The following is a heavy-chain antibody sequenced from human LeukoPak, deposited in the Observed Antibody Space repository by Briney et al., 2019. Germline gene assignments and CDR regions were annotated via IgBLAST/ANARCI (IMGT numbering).Heavy chain of an antibody. CDR3: ARVDYGYRAFDI. J-gene: IGHJ3*02. Sequence: SETLSLTCSVSGASINSDNHYWSWIRQSPGKGLEWLGTIYYSGSTYYNPSLKSRVTISIDTSKNQFSLKLSSVTAADTAVYYCARVDYGYRAFDIWGQGTMVTVSS. D-gene: IGHD4-17*01. CDR2: IYYSGST. V-gene: IGHV4-39*07. CDR1: GASINSDNHY.